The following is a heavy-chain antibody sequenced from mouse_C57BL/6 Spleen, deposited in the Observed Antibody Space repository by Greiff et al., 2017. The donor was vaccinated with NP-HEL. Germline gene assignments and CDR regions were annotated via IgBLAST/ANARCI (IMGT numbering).Heavy chain of an antibody. D-gene: IGHD2-5*01. Sequence: VQLQQSGPGLVKPSQSLSLTCSVTGYSITSGYYWNWIRQFPGNKLEWMGYISYDGSNNYNPSLKNRISITRDTSKNQFFLKLNSVTTEDTATYYCAPYSNSAGYFDYWGQGTTLTVSS. CDR3: APYSNSAGYFDY. J-gene: IGHJ2*01. CDR1: GYSITSGYY. CDR2: ISYDGSN. V-gene: IGHV3-6*01.